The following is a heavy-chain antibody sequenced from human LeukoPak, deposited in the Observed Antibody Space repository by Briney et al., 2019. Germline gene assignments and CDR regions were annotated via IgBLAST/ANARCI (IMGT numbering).Heavy chain of an antibody. Sequence: VASVKVSCKASGGTFSSYAITWVRQAPGQGLEWMGRIIPILGIVDYAQKFQGSVTITADKSTSTAYMELSSLRSEDTAVYYCAKPLAEGVAGPYYYYGMDVWGQGTTVTVSS. J-gene: IGHJ6*02. D-gene: IGHD6-19*01. CDR2: IIPILGIV. CDR1: GGTFSSYA. V-gene: IGHV1-69*04. CDR3: AKPLAEGVAGPYYYYGMDV.